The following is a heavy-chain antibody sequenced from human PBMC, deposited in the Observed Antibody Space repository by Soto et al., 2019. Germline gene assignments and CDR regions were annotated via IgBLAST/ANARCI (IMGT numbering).Heavy chain of an antibody. Sequence: QVQLVESGGGVVQPGASLRLSCEASGFDFSSYAMHWVRQAPGKGLEWVGVISYDGNYIYSADSVKGRFTITRDNSKNTLYVQVNSLRPEDTAVYYCAKGILSATIGPYAMDVWGQGTTVTVSS. D-gene: IGHD3-16*01. CDR1: GFDFSSYA. CDR2: ISYDGNYI. V-gene: IGHV3-30*18. J-gene: IGHJ6*02. CDR3: AKGILSATIGPYAMDV.